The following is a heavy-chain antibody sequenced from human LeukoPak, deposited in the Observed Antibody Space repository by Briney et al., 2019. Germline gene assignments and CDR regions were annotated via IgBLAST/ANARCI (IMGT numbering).Heavy chain of an antibody. CDR2: ISWNSGSI. CDR3: AKEDCSGGSCYFDY. J-gene: IGHJ4*02. CDR1: GFTFDDYA. V-gene: IGHV3-9*01. D-gene: IGHD2-15*01. Sequence: GRSLRLSCAASGFTFDDYAMHGVRQAPGKGLEWVSGISWNSGSIGYADSVKGRFTISRDNAKNSLYLQMNSLRAEDTALYYCAKEDCSGGSCYFDYWGQGTLVTVSS.